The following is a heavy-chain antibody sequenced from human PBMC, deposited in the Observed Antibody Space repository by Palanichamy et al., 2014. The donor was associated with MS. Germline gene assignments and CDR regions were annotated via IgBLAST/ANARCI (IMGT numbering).Heavy chain of an antibody. CDR3: ARGPRMSERDIVVVPAAIPPVSYYYYGMDV. J-gene: IGHJ6*02. V-gene: IGHV1-69*01. CDR2: IIPIFGTA. CDR1: GGTFSSYA. D-gene: IGHD2-2*02. Sequence: VQSGAEVKKPGSSVKVSCKASGGTFSSYAISWVRQAPGQGLEWMGGIIPIFGTANYAQKFQGRVTITADESTSTAYMELGSLRSEDTAVYYCARGPRMSERDIVVVPAAIPPVSYYYYGMDVWGQGTTVTVSS.